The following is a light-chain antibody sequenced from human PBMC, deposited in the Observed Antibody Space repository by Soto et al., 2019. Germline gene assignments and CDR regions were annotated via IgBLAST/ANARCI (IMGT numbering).Light chain of an antibody. CDR3: QSYDSSLSGRV. Sequence: QLVLTQPPSVSGAPGQRVTISCTGSSSNIGAGFDVHWYQQFPGTAPKLLIYDNRKRPSGVPDRFSGSKSGTSASLAITGLQAEDEADYYCQSYDSSLSGRVFGGGTKLTVL. V-gene: IGLV1-40*01. CDR1: SSNIGAGFD. J-gene: IGLJ3*02. CDR2: DNR.